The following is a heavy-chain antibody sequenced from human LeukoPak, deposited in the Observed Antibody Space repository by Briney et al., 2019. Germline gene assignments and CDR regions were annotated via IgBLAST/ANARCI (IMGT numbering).Heavy chain of an antibody. CDR1: GFMLSGNW. J-gene: IGHJ4*02. D-gene: IGHD3-3*01. CDR3: ARDHRVMVFGVVTFLVFDY. V-gene: IGHV3-74*01. CDR2: VNTDGTTS. Sequence: GGSLRLSCVASGFMLSGNWMHWVRQTPEKGLIWVSRVNTDGTTSSYADSVRGRFTISRDNGKNTLYLQMNSLRVEDTAVYYCARDHRVMVFGVVTFLVFDYWGQGTLVTVSS.